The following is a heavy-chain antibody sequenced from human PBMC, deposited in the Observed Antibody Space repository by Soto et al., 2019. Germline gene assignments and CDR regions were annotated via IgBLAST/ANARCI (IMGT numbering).Heavy chain of an antibody. CDR3: ARGNKPVVAATAYFDY. Sequence: QVQLVESGGGLVQPGRSLRLSCAASGFTFSSYGMHWVRQAPGKGLEWVAVIWYDGSNKYYADSVKGRFTISRDNSKNTLYLQMNSLRAEDTAVYYCARGNKPVVAATAYFDYWGQGTLVTVSS. J-gene: IGHJ4*02. CDR2: IWYDGSNK. D-gene: IGHD2-15*01. V-gene: IGHV3-33*01. CDR1: GFTFSSYG.